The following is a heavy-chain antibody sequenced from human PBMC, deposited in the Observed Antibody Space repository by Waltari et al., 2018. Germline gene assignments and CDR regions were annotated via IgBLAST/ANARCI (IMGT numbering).Heavy chain of an antibody. CDR3: ARSPGSRHYFDY. J-gene: IGHJ4*02. V-gene: IGHV4-59*01. D-gene: IGHD3-10*01. Sequence: QVQLQESGPGLVKPSETLSLTCTVSGGSISNYYWIWIRQPPGKGLEGIGSIYYSGSTNHNPSLKSRVTISVDTSKIQFSLNLSSVTAADTAVYYCARSPGSRHYFDYWGQGTLVTVSS. CDR2: IYYSGST. CDR1: GGSISNYY.